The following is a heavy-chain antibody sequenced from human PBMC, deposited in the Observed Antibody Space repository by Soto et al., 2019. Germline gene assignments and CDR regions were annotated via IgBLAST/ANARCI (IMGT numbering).Heavy chain of an antibody. CDR3: ARDNGYGNFDS. V-gene: IGHV4-31*03. D-gene: IGHD5-12*01. J-gene: IGHJ4*02. CDR1: GASISSGRSY. CDR2: MFYSGST. Sequence: SETLSLTCTVSGASISSGRSYWSWIRQHPGKGLEWIGYMFYSGSTYYHPSLKSRVNISADTSKNQFSLRLTSVTPADTAVYYCARDNGYGNFDSWGQGTLVTVSS.